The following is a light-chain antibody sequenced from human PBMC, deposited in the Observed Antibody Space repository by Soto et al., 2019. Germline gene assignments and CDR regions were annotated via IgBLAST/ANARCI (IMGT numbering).Light chain of an antibody. CDR2: SNN. Sequence: QSVLTQPPSASGTPGQRVTISCSGSSSNIGGNIVNWYQQLPGTAPKLLIHSNNQRPSGVPDRFSGSKSGTSASLAISGFQSEDEADYYCAAWDDSLNGVDFGGGTKLTVL. CDR1: SSNIGGNI. J-gene: IGLJ2*01. V-gene: IGLV1-44*01. CDR3: AAWDDSLNGVD.